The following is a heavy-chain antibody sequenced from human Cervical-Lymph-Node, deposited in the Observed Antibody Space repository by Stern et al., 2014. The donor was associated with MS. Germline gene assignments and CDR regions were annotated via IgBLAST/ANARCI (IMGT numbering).Heavy chain of an antibody. Sequence: DQLVESGGGVVQPGRSLRLSCAASGFTFDNYAMHWVRQPPGKGLEWVAIISYDGTKKYHADSVKGRFTISRDSSRNTLYLQMNSLRAEDTAVYYCTSLPLGNYDYWGQGTLVTVSS. CDR3: TSLPLGNYDY. J-gene: IGHJ4*02. CDR1: GFTFDNYA. CDR2: ISYDGTKK. V-gene: IGHV3-30*04.